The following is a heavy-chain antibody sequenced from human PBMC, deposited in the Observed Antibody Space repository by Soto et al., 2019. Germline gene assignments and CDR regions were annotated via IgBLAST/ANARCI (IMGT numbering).Heavy chain of an antibody. J-gene: IGHJ4*02. Sequence: QVQLQESGPGLVKPSQTLSLTCTVSGGSISSGGYYWSWIRQHPGKGLEWIGYIYYTGSTYYNPSLSGRVTLSVDSFKTQFSLKWSSVTAADTAVYYCATLYMVRGVRTFDYWGQGTLVTVSS. D-gene: IGHD3-10*01. CDR3: ATLYMVRGVRTFDY. V-gene: IGHV4-31*03. CDR1: GGSISSGGYY. CDR2: IYYTGST.